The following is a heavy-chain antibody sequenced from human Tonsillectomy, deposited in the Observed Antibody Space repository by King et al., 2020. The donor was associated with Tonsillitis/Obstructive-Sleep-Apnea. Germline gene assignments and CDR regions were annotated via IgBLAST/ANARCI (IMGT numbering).Heavy chain of an antibody. CDR3: ASSSIVQGVLRPFDY. V-gene: IGHV3-21*01. Sequence: VQLVESGGGLVKPGGSLRLSCAASGFTFSSYSMNWVRQAPGKGLEWVSSISSSSSYIYYADSVKGRFTISRDNAKNSLYLQMNSLRAEDTAVYYYASSSIVQGVLRPFDYWGQGTLVTVSS. D-gene: IGHD3-10*01. CDR2: ISSSSSYI. J-gene: IGHJ4*02. CDR1: GFTFSSYS.